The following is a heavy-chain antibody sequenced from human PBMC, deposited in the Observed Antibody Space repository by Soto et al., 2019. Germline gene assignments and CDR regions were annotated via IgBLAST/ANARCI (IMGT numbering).Heavy chain of an antibody. D-gene: IGHD1-26*01. CDR3: AKDVVVGATTGLGDYYYYYGMDV. J-gene: IGHJ6*02. CDR2: ISYDGSNK. V-gene: IGHV3-30*18. Sequence: GGSLRLSCAASGFTFSSYGMHWVRQAPGKGLEGVAVISYDGSNKYYADSVKGRFTISRDNSKNTLYLQMNSLRAEDTAVYYCAKDVVVGATTGLGDYYYYYGMDVWGQGTTVTVSS. CDR1: GFTFSSYG.